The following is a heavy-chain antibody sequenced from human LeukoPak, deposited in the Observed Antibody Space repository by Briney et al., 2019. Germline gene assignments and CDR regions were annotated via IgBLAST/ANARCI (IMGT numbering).Heavy chain of an antibody. CDR2: MNPNSGNT. CDR1: GYTFTSYD. CDR3: ARGEIGIAAFYYYYMDV. V-gene: IGHV1-8*03. Sequence: ASVKVSCKASGYTFTSYDINWVRQATGQGLEWMGWMNPNSGNTGYAQKFQGRVTITRNTSISTAYMELSSLRSEDTAVYYCARGEIGIAAFYYYYMDVWGKGTTVTVSS. D-gene: IGHD6-13*01. J-gene: IGHJ6*03.